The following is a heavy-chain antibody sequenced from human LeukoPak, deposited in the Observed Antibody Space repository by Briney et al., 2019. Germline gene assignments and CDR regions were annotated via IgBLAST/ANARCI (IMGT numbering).Heavy chain of an antibody. CDR1: GFTFSSYA. V-gene: IGHV3-30-3*01. D-gene: IGHD3-10*02. CDR2: MSFDGTHI. J-gene: IGHJ6*02. CDR3: ARCSGHGMDV. Sequence: PGRSLRLSCAASGFTFSSYAMHWVRQAPGKGLEWVAVMSFDGTHIYYADSVKGRFTISRDNSKNTLYLQMNSLRDEDTAVYHCARCSGHGMDVWGQGTTVTVSS.